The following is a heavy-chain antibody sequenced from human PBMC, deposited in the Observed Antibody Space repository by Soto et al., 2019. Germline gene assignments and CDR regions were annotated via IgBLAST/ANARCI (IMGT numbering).Heavy chain of an antibody. D-gene: IGHD4-4*01. J-gene: IGHJ4*02. CDR2: MNDDGSER. CDR1: GFSFSSAW. Sequence: GGSLRLSCAVSGFSFSSAWMTWIRQAPGKGLERVAIMNDDGSERYYVDSVKGRFTISRDNAKNALFLQMNSLRVEDTAVYFCARDRAYSRFDYWGQGSLVTVSS. V-gene: IGHV3-7*03. CDR3: ARDRAYSRFDY.